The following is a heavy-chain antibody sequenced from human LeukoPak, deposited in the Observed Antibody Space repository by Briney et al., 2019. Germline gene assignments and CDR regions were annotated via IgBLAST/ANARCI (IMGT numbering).Heavy chain of an antibody. J-gene: IGHJ3*02. CDR1: GYSFTTYW. Sequence: GESLKISCKGSGYSFTTYWIGWVRQMPGKGLEWMGIIYPGDSDTRYSPSFQGQVTISADKPISTAYLQWSSLKASDTAMYYCARLRKPWRDAFDIWGQGTMVTVSS. V-gene: IGHV5-51*01. CDR3: ARLRKPWRDAFDI. CDR2: IYPGDSDT. D-gene: IGHD1-14*01.